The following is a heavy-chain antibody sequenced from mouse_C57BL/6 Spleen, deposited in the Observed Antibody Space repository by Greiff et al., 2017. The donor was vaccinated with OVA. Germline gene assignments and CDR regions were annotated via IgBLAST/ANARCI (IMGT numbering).Heavy chain of an antibody. J-gene: IGHJ3*01. CDR3: ARPQTAQATFAY. CDR2: ISGGGGNT. V-gene: IGHV5-9*01. Sequence: EVMLVESGGGLVKPGGSLKLSCAASGFTFSSYTMSWVRQTPEKRLEWVATISGGGGNTYYPDSVKGRFTISRDNAKNTLYLQMSSLRSEDTALYYCARPQTAQATFAYWGQGTLVTVSA. CDR1: GFTFSSYT. D-gene: IGHD3-2*02.